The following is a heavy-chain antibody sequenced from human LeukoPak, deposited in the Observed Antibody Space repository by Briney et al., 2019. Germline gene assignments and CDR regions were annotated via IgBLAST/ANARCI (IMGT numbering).Heavy chain of an antibody. D-gene: IGHD3-9*01. CDR2: ISRNGGST. V-gene: IGHV3-64D*06. J-gene: IGHJ4*02. CDR3: VKEGLVLRYCDWCRGSYYFDY. CDR1: GFTFSSYA. Sequence: GGSLRLSCSASGFTFSSYAMHWVRQAPGKGLEYVSAISRNGGSTYYADSVKGRFTISRDNSKNTLYLQMSSLRAEDTAVYYCVKEGLVLRYCDWCRGSYYFDYWGQGTLVTVSS.